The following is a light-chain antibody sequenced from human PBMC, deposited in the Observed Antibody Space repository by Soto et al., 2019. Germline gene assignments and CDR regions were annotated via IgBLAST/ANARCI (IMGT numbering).Light chain of an antibody. J-gene: IGLJ1*01. CDR3: NSYTTLSNRV. CDR1: STDIGAYNY. Sequence: QSVLTQPASVSGSPGQSITISCTGTSTDIGAYNYVSWYQQHPGKAPKLLIYEVTNRPSGVSNRFSGSKSGNTAFLTISGLQAEDEANYYCNSYTTLSNRVFGTGTKVTVL. V-gene: IGLV2-14*01. CDR2: EVT.